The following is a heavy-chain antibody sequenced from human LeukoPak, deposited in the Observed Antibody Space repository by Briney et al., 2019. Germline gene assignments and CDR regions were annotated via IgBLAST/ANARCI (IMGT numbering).Heavy chain of an antibody. V-gene: IGHV4-34*01. Sequence: SETLSLTCAVYGGSFSNYYWTWIRQPPGKGLEWIGEVDHSGSSHYNPSLKSRVTISVDTSKNQLSLKLSSVTAADTAVYYCARGLEDRISIFGVVKFYYFDFWGQGTLVTVSS. CDR3: ARGLEDRISIFGVVKFYYFDF. J-gene: IGHJ4*02. CDR2: VDHSGSS. D-gene: IGHD3-3*01. CDR1: GGSFSNYY.